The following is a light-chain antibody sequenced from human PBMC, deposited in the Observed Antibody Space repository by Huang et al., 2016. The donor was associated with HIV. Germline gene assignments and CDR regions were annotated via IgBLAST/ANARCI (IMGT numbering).Light chain of an antibody. CDR1: QSVSSSY. CDR2: GAS. Sequence: EIVLTQSPGTLSLSPGERATLSCRASQSVSSSYLAWYQQKPGQAPRLLVYGASSRATGIPDRVSGSGSGTDFTLTISRLEPEDFAVYYCQQYDSSPWT. V-gene: IGKV3-20*01. J-gene: IGKJ1*01. CDR3: QQYDSSPWT.